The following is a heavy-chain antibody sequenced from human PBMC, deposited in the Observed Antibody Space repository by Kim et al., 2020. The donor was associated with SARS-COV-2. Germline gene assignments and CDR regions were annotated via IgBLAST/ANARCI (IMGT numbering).Heavy chain of an antibody. CDR3: AREGRVGTTWRGPLGLRPYYFGY. D-gene: IGHD4-17*01. V-gene: IGHV4-59*12. Sequence: SETLSLICSVSGGSMISYYWTWIRQPPGKGLEWIGFMYYSGGTTYNPSLKSRTTMSIDMSRNQFSLKLSSVTAADTAVYYCAREGRVGTTWRGPLGLRPYYFGYWGQGALVTVSA. CDR2: MYYSGGT. J-gene: IGHJ4*02. CDR1: GGSMISYY.